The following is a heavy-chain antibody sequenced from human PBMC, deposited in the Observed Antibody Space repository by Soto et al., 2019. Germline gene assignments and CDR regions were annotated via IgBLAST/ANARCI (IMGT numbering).Heavy chain of an antibody. CDR3: ARVAVTGTTGWDPRGFGWFDP. CDR1: GDSVSSNSAT. J-gene: IGHJ5*02. D-gene: IGHD1-7*01. CDR2: TYYRSKWYN. V-gene: IGHV6-1*01. Sequence: SLALTCVISGDSVSSNSATADSIRPPPSRGFEWLGRTYYRSKWYNDYAVSVKSRITINPDTSKNQFSLQLNSVTPEDTAVYYCARVAVTGTTGWDPRGFGWFDPWGQGTLVTVAS.